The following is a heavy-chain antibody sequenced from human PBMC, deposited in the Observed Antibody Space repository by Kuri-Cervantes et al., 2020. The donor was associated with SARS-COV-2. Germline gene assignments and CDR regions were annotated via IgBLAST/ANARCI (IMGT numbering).Heavy chain of an antibody. J-gene: IGHJ5*02. CDR1: GFTFDDYA. Sequence: LSLTCAASGFTFDDYALHWVRQAPGKGLERVSGISWNSGGIVYADSVKGRFTISRDSAKNSLYLQMNSLRAEDTAVYYCATNYAPGYSYGTSWGQGNLVTVSS. V-gene: IGHV3-9*01. D-gene: IGHD5-18*01. CDR2: ISWNSGGI. CDR3: ATNYAPGYSYGTS.